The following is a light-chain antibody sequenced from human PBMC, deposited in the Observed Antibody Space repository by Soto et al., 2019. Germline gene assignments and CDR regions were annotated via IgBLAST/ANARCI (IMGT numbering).Light chain of an antibody. CDR2: DAS. Sequence: EILLTQSPGTLCLSPGERVTLSCRASQSVGSTLAWYQQKPGQAPRLLINDASFRDTGIPDRFSGSGSGTDCTLTISRLEPEDFEVYYCQQYGSSPTTFGQGTKVDIK. CDR1: QSVGST. CDR3: QQYGSSPTT. V-gene: IGKV3-20*01. J-gene: IGKJ1*01.